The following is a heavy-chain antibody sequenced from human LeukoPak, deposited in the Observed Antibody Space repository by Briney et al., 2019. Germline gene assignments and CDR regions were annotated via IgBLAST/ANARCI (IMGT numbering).Heavy chain of an antibody. J-gene: IGHJ3*02. CDR3: AKEASGYSYGLDAFDI. Sequence: GGSLRLSCVASGLTFSNAWMTWVRQAPGKGLEWVSYISSSGTTIYYADSVKGRFTLSRDNAENSLYLQMNSLRGEDTAVYYCAKEASGYSYGLDAFDIWGQGTTVTVPS. CDR2: ISSSGTTI. CDR1: GLTFSNAW. D-gene: IGHD5-18*01. V-gene: IGHV3-48*04.